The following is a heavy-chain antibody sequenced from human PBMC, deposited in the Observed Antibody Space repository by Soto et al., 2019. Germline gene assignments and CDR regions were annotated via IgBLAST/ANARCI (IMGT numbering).Heavy chain of an antibody. CDR1: GFTFSDHY. V-gene: IGHV3-72*01. Sequence: GGSLRLSCAAPGFTFSDHYMDWVRQAPGKGLEWVGRTRDKANSYTTEYATSVKGRFTISRDDSENSLYLQMNSLKTEDTAVYYCARNFYSGTYYFDYWGQGTLVTVSS. D-gene: IGHD1-26*01. CDR3: ARNFYSGTYYFDY. J-gene: IGHJ4*02. CDR2: TRDKANSYTT.